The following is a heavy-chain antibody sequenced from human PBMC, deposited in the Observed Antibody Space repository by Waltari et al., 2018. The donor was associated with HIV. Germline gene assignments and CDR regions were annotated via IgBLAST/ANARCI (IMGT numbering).Heavy chain of an antibody. Sequence: QVRLQQWGAGLLQASETLSLTCAVYDASFSGYYWSWIRQPPGKGLECIGEINHSGSINYNPSLKSRVIISLDRYKNQFSLKLTSVTAADTALYYCARGSWGSGMDVWGLGTTVIVSS. D-gene: IGHD7-27*01. CDR1: DASFSGYY. CDR3: ARGSWGSGMDV. CDR2: INHSGSI. J-gene: IGHJ6*02. V-gene: IGHV4-34*01.